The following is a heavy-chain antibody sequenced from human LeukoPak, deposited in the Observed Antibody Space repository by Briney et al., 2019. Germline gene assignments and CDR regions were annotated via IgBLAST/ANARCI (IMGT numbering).Heavy chain of an antibody. CDR2: ISYDGSNK. V-gene: IGHV3-30-3*01. J-gene: IGHJ3*02. Sequence: PGRSLRLSCAASGFTFSSYAMHWVRQAPGKGLEWVAVISYDGSNKYYADSVKGRFTISRDNSKNTLYLQMNSLRAEDTAVYYCASPSGYSSGGAFDIWGQGTMVTVSS. D-gene: IGHD5-18*01. CDR3: ASPSGYSSGGAFDI. CDR1: GFTFSSYA.